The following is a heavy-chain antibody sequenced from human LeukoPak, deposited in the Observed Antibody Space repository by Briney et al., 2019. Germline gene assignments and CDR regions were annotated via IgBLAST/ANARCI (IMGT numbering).Heavy chain of an antibody. CDR2: ISYDGSNK. CDR1: GFTFSSYA. J-gene: IGHJ4*02. CDR3: ARVKDCSSTSCYNFDY. D-gene: IGHD2-2*01. V-gene: IGHV3-30*04. Sequence: PGGSLRLSCAASGFTFSSYAMHWVRQAPGKGLEWVAVISYDGSNKYYADSVKGRFTISRDNSKNTLYLQMNSLRAEDTAVYYCARVKDCSSTSCYNFDYWGRGTLVTVSS.